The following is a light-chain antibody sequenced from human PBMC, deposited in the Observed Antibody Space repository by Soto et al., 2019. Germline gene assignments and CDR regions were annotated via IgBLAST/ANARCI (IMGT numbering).Light chain of an antibody. CDR3: PAWDDSLSVLV. J-gene: IGLJ2*01. CDR1: SSNIGSNY. V-gene: IGLV1-47*01. CDR2: RNN. Sequence: QSVLTQPPSASGTPGQRVTISCSGSSSNIGSNYVYWYQQLPGTAPKLLIYRNNQRPSGVPDRFSGSKSGTSASLAISGLRSEDEADYYCPAWDDSLSVLVFGGGTKLTVL.